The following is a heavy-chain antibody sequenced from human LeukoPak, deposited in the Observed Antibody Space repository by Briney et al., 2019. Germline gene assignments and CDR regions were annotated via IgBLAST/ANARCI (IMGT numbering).Heavy chain of an antibody. CDR2: IYTSGTT. Sequence: SQTLSLTCTVSGGSISSGSYYWSWLRQPAGKGLEWIGRIYTSGTTNYNPSLKSRVTISVDTSKNQFSLKLRSVTAAATAVSYCARDPGDTAMADNWFDPWGQGTLVTVSS. V-gene: IGHV4-61*02. CDR3: ARDPGDTAMADNWFDP. CDR1: GGSISSGSYY. J-gene: IGHJ5*02. D-gene: IGHD5-18*01.